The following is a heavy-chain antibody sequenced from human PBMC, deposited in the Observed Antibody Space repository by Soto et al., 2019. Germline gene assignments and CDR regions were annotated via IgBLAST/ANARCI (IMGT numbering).Heavy chain of an antibody. D-gene: IGHD3-10*01. CDR1: GFTFSSYG. CDR2: IWYDGSNK. J-gene: IGHJ3*02. V-gene: IGHV3-33*01. Sequence: QVQLVESGGGVVQPGRSLRLSCAASGFTFSSYGMHWVRQAPGKGLEWVAVIWYDGSNKYYADSVKGRFTISRDNSKNPVYLQRNSLRAEDTAVYYWAMDNDGSGYFGSWGQGRMVTVSS. CDR3: AMDNDGSGYFGS.